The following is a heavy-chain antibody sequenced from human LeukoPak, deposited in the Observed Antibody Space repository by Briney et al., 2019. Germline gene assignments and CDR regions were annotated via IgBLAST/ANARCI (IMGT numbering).Heavy chain of an antibody. CDR1: GFTFSSYG. CDR2: IWYDGSNK. V-gene: IGHV3-33*01. D-gene: IGHD3-10*01. Sequence: GGSLRLSCAASGFTFSSYGMHWVRQAPGKGLEWVAVIWYDGSNKYYADSVKGRFTISRDNSKNTLHLQMNSLRPEDTAIYYCARDPILVRGYFDYWGQGTLVTVSS. CDR3: ARDPILVRGYFDY. J-gene: IGHJ4*02.